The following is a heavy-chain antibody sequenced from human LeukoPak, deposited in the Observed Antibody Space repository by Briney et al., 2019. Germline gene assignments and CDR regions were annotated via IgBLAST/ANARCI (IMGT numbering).Heavy chain of an antibody. CDR2: MWYDGSTK. V-gene: IGHV3-33*06. Sequence: PGGSPRLSCAASGFTFSSYGMHWVRQAPGKGLEGVAVMWYDGSTKYYADSVKGRFTISRDNSKNTLYLQMDSLRAEDTAVYYCAKDGAASTYFDNWGPGTLVTVSS. CDR1: GFTFSSYG. CDR3: AKDGAASTYFDN. J-gene: IGHJ4*02. D-gene: IGHD4/OR15-4a*01.